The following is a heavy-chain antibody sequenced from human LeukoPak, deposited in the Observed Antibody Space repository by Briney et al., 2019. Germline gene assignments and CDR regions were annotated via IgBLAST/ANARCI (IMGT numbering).Heavy chain of an antibody. Sequence: GGSLRLSCAASGFTFSSYAMSWVRQAPGKGLEWVSAISGSGGSTYYADSVKGRFTISRDNFKNTLYLQMNSPRAEDTAVYYCAKLHIVVVPAASCWFDPWGQGALVTVSS. CDR1: GFTFSSYA. V-gene: IGHV3-23*01. CDR2: ISGSGGST. J-gene: IGHJ5*02. CDR3: AKLHIVVVPAASCWFDP. D-gene: IGHD2-2*01.